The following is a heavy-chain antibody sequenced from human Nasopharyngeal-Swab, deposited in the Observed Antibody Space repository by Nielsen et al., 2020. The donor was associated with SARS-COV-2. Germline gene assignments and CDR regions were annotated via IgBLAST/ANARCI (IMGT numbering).Heavy chain of an antibody. Sequence: ASVTVSCQASGYTFTGYYMHWVRQAPGQGLEWMGRINPNSGGTNYAPKFQGRVTMTRDTSISTAYMELSRLRSDDTAVYYCATGRGYTSVGGTFDYWGHGTLVTVSS. J-gene: IGHJ4*01. D-gene: IGHD3-16*02. V-gene: IGHV1-2*06. CDR3: ATGRGYTSVGGTFDY. CDR1: GYTFTGYY. CDR2: INPNSGGT.